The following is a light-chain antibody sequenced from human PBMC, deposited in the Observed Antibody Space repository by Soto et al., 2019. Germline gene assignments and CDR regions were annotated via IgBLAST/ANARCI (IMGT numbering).Light chain of an antibody. CDR3: SSYTSSSTLGV. V-gene: IGLV2-14*01. Sequence: QPVLTQPASVSGSPGQASTISCTGTSSDVGGYNFASWYQEHPGKAPKLMIYDVSNRPSGVSNRFSGSKSGNTASLTISGLQAEDEADYYCSSYTSSSTLGVFGGGTKLTVL. J-gene: IGLJ2*01. CDR1: SSDVGGYNF. CDR2: DVS.